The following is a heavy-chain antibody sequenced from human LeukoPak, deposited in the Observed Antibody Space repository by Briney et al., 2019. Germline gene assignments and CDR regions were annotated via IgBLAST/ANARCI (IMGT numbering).Heavy chain of an antibody. J-gene: IGHJ6*03. CDR1: GGSFSGYY. CDR3: ARSAAGGYDTLTGYYYYYYMDV. D-gene: IGHD3-9*01. V-gene: IGHV4-34*01. Sequence: SETLSLTCAVYGGSFSGYYWSWIRQPPGKGLEWIGEINHSGSTNYNPSLKSRVTISVDKSKNQFSLKLSSVTAADTAVYYCARSAAGGYDTLTGYYYYYYMDVWGKGTTVTVSS. CDR2: INHSGST.